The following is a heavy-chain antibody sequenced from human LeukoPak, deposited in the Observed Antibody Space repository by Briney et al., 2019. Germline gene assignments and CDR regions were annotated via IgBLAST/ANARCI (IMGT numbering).Heavy chain of an antibody. J-gene: IGHJ4*02. CDR1: GYTLTELS. D-gene: IGHD6-19*01. CDR3: ATGTRSGWVFDY. CDR2: FDPEDGET. V-gene: IGHV1-24*01. Sequence: GASVKVSCKVSGYTLTELSMHWVRQAPGKGLEWMGGFDPEDGETIYAQKFQGRVTMTEDTSTDTAYMELSSLRSEDTAEYYCATGTRSGWVFDYWGQGTLVTVSS.